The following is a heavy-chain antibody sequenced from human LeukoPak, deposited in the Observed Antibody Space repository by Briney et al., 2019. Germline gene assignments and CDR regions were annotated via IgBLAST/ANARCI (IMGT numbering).Heavy chain of an antibody. CDR1: GFTFSDYA. J-gene: IGHJ4*02. D-gene: IGHD5-18*01. CDR3: AREEGPRRGYSYGYDY. Sequence: GGSLRLSCAASGFTFSDYAMIWVRQAPGKGLEWVAGISASGASPYYADSVKGRFTISRDNSKNTLYLQMNSLRAEDTAVYYCAREEGPRRGYSYGYDYWGQGTLVTVSS. V-gene: IGHV3-23*01. CDR2: ISASGASP.